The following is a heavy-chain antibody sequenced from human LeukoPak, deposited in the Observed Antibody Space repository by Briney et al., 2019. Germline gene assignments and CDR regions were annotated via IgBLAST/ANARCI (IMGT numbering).Heavy chain of an antibody. CDR2: ISSSGSTI. J-gene: IGHJ5*02. CDR3: AGRDFWSGYYFDP. D-gene: IGHD3-3*01. Sequence: GGSLRLSCAASGFTFSSYSMNWVRQAPGKGLEWVSYISSSGSTIYYADSVKGRFTISRDNAKNSLYLQMNSLRAEDTAVYYCAGRDFWSGYYFDPWGQGTLVTVSS. V-gene: IGHV3-48*04. CDR1: GFTFSSYS.